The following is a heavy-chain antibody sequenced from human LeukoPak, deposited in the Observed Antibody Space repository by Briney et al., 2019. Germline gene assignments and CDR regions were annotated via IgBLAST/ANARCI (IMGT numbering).Heavy chain of an antibody. J-gene: IGHJ4*02. CDR3: ARRDSSGYGADY. Sequence: DWISYIYSSVRTIYTPSLKIRLPISVDTSKHQFSLKLSSVTAADTAVYYCARRDSSGYGADYWGQGTLVTVSS. CDR2: IYSSVRT. V-gene: IGHV4-59*01. D-gene: IGHD3-22*01.